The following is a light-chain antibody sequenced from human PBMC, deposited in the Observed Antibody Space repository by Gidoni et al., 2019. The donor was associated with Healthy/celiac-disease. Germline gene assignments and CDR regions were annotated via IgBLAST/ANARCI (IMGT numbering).Light chain of an antibody. Sequence: DIQMTQSPSTLSASVGDRVTITCRASQSITSWLAWYQQKPGKAPKLLIYKAYRLESGVPSRFSGSGSGTEFTLTISSLQPDDFATYYCQTYNSYFGGGTKVEIK. J-gene: IGKJ4*01. V-gene: IGKV1-5*03. CDR2: KAY. CDR1: QSITSW. CDR3: QTYNSY.